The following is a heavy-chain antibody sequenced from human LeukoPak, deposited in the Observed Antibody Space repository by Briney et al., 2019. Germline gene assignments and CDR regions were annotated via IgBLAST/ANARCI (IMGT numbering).Heavy chain of an antibody. J-gene: IGHJ4*02. V-gene: IGHV4-39*01. CDR1: GGSISSSSYY. CDR2: IFYSGST. D-gene: IGHD5-24*01. CDR3: ARLARDVYNIIAYFFDQ. Sequence: SETLSLTCTVSGGSISSSSYYWGWIRQPPGKGLEWIENIFYSGSTYYKPSLKGRVTISVNTSKNQFTRKLSSVAGDDTAVYYCARLARDVYNIIAYFFDQWGQGTLVTVSS.